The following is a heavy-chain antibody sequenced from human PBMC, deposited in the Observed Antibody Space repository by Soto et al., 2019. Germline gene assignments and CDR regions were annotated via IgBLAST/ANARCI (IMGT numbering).Heavy chain of an antibody. CDR2: IYWDDDK. Sequence: QITLKESGPTLVKPTQTLTLTCTFSGFSLSTSGVGVGWIRQPPGKALEWLALIYWDDDKRYSPSLKSRLTITKDTSKHQVVLTMTNMDPVDTATYYCAHTTLGYCSSTSCAAYNWFDPWGQGTLVTVSS. CDR1: GFSLSTSGVG. CDR3: AHTTLGYCSSTSCAAYNWFDP. V-gene: IGHV2-5*02. D-gene: IGHD2-2*01. J-gene: IGHJ5*02.